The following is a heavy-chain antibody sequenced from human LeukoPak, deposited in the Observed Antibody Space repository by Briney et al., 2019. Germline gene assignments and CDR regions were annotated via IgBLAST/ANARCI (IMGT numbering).Heavy chain of an antibody. Sequence: PGGSLRLSCAASGFTFSSYDVHWVRQAPGKGLEWVALIAYDGSNKYYADSVKGRFTISRDNSKNTLYLQMDSLRAEDTAVYYCAKRGAPTYYFDYWGQGTLVTASS. CDR1: GFTFSSYD. CDR3: AKRGAPTYYFDY. CDR2: IAYDGSNK. D-gene: IGHD2-15*01. V-gene: IGHV3-30*18. J-gene: IGHJ4*02.